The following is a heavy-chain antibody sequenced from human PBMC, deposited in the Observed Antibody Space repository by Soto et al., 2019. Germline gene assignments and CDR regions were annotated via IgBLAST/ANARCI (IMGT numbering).Heavy chain of an antibody. D-gene: IGHD4-17*01. Sequence: SETLSLTCTVSGGSISSGNYYWSWIRQPPGKGLEWIGFISYSGTTHYSASLRSRVSISVDTSKNQFSLDLCSVTAADISVFYFATMGTPVTGLYYFDYWGQGTLVTVSS. CDR1: GGSISSGNYY. CDR2: ISYSGTT. CDR3: ATMGTPVTGLYYFDY. J-gene: IGHJ4*02. V-gene: IGHV4-30-4*01.